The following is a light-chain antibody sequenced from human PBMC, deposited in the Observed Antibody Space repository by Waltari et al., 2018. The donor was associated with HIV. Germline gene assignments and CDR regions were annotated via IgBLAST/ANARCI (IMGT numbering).Light chain of an antibody. CDR2: DVT. CDR3: CSYAGNYPVL. Sequence: QSALTQPRSVSGSPGQSFTISCPRTRSYVGDYNYVPWYQQNPGKAPKFFLSDVTKRPSGVPDRFSGSKSGNPASLTLPGLQAEDEADYYCCSYAGNYPVLFGGGTKLTVL. J-gene: IGLJ3*02. CDR1: RSYVGDYNY. V-gene: IGLV2-11*01.